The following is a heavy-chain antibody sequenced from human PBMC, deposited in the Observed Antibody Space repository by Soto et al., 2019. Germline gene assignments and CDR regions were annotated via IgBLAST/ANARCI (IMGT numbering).Heavy chain of an antibody. CDR3: ARAPSAGDDSNYYYYDYMDV. CDR2: ISDYNGNT. CDR1: GYTFTSYG. Sequence: QVQLVQSGAEVKKPGASVKVSCKASGYTFTSYGISWVRQAPRQGLEWMGWISDYNGNTNYAQKLQGRATMTTNTSISTAYMELRSRRSDDTAVYYGARAPSAGDDSNYYYYDYMDVWGKGTTVTVSS. D-gene: IGHD4-4*01. J-gene: IGHJ6*03. V-gene: IGHV1-18*01.